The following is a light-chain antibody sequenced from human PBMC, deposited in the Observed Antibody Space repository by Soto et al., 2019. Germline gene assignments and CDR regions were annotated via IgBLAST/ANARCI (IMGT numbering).Light chain of an antibody. Sequence: EIVMTQSPATLSVSPGERATLSCRASQSVDNNLAWYQQKPGQAPRLLIFGASSRATGIPTRFIGSGSGTDFTLTISSLQSEDFAVYYCQQYKNWPPWTFGQGTKVEIK. CDR1: QSVDNN. CDR2: GAS. V-gene: IGKV3-15*01. J-gene: IGKJ1*01. CDR3: QQYKNWPPWT.